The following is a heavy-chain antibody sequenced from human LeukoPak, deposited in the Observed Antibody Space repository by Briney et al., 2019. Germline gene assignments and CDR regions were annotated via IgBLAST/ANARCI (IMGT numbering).Heavy chain of an antibody. CDR2: VYYSGST. CDR3: ARLPRYCSGGTCNSTSFLDY. Sequence: SETMSLTCTVSGGSVSSYYWSWIRQPPGEGLEWIGYVYYSGSTSYNPSLKGRVTISVDTSMNQSSLKLTSVTAADTAVYYWARLPRYCSGGTCNSTSFLDYWGDGTLVTVSS. V-gene: IGHV4-59*08. J-gene: IGHJ4*01. CDR1: GGSVSSYY. D-gene: IGHD2-15*01.